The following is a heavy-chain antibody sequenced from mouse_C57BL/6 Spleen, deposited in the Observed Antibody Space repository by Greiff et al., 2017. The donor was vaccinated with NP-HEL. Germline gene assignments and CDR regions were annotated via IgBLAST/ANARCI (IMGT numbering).Heavy chain of an antibody. V-gene: IGHV14-4*01. CDR3: TTGYGSSYDWYFDV. CDR1: GFNIKDDY. CDR2: IDPENGDT. D-gene: IGHD1-1*01. Sequence: VQLKQSFAELVRPGASVKLSCTASGFNIKDDYMHWVKQRPEQGLEWIGWIDPENGDTEYASKFQGKATITADTSSNTAYLQLSSLTSEDTAVYYCTTGYGSSYDWYFDVWGTGTTVTVSS. J-gene: IGHJ1*03.